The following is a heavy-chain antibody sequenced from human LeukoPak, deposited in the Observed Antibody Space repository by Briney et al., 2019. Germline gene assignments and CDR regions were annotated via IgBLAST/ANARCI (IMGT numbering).Heavy chain of an antibody. J-gene: IGHJ4*02. D-gene: IGHD2-2*01. CDR1: GLTFDDYA. Sequence: GGSLRLSCAASGLTFDDYAMHWVRHAPGKGLEWVSAISGSGGSTYYADSVKGRFTISRDNSRNTLYLQMNSLRAEDTAVYYCGRLYIVAGPAAMGAGSYVVDYWGQGTLVTVSS. V-gene: IGHV3-23*01. CDR2: ISGSGGST. CDR3: GRLYIVAGPAAMGAGSYVVDY.